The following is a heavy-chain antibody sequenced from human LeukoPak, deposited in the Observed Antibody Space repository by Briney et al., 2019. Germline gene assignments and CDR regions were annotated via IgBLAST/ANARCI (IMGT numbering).Heavy chain of an antibody. D-gene: IGHD5-24*01. Sequence: GGSLRLSCAASGFGFSSYGMSWVRQAPGKGPEWVSSISGNGGTTYYAASVKGRFTISRDESKNALYLRISSLRVEDTALYYCAKIRDRTATDIIRKPFDIWGQGTMVTVSS. V-gene: IGHV3-23*01. CDR3: AKIRDRTATDIIRKPFDI. CDR1: GFGFSSYG. J-gene: IGHJ3*02. CDR2: ISGNGGTT.